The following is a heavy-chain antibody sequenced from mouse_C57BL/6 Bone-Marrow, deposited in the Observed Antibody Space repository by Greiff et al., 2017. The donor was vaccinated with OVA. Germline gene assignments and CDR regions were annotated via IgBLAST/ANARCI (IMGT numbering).Heavy chain of an antibody. CDR1: GYTFTRYG. CDR3: ARRKGSDFDY. J-gene: IGHJ2*01. V-gene: IGHV1-81*01. CDR2: IYTRSGNT. Sequence: QVQLQQSGAELARPGASVKLSCTASGYTFTRYGISWVKQRTGQGLEWIGEIYTRSGNTYSNEKFKGKATLTADKSSSTAYMELRSLTSEDSAVYFCARRKGSDFDYWGQGTTLTVSS.